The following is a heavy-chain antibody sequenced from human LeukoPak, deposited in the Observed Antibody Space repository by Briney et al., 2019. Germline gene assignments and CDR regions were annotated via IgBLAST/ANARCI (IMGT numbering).Heavy chain of an antibody. CDR1: GYTFTSYG. Sequence: ASVKVSCKASGYTFTSYGINWVRQATGQGLEWMGWMNPNSGNTGYAQKFQGRVTMTRNTSISTAYMELSSLRSEDTAVYYCARARKGYSYGLYYYYGMDVWGQGTTVTVSS. V-gene: IGHV1-8*01. J-gene: IGHJ6*02. CDR2: MNPNSGNT. CDR3: ARARKGYSYGLYYYYGMDV. D-gene: IGHD5-18*01.